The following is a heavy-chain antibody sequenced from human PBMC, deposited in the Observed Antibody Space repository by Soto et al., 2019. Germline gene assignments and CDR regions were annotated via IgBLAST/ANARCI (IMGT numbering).Heavy chain of an antibody. J-gene: IGHJ2*01. CDR2: INTDGSVA. Sequence: GGSLRLSCAASGLTFRSYWMHWVRQAPWKGLVWVSRINTDGSVAMYVDSVKGRFTISRDNSKNTLYLQMNSLRAEDTAVYNCAKEPVGPDWYFDLWGRSTLVTVSS. CDR3: AKEPVGPDWYFDL. V-gene: IGHV3-74*03. CDR1: GLTFRSYW.